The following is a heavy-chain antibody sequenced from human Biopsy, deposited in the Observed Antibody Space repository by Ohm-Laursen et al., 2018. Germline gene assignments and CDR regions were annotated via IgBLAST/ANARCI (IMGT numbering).Heavy chain of an antibody. CDR1: GFNFNDYY. J-gene: IGHJ6*02. CDR2: ISNSGSII. D-gene: IGHD5-18*01. CDR3: AKDRYNYTPIGGFSMDV. V-gene: IGHV3-11*04. Sequence: SLRLSCSASGFNFNDYYVTWIRQAPGKGLEWVSHISNSGSIIYYADSVKGRFIISRDNAKNSLYLQMSSLRAEDTAVYYCAKDRYNYTPIGGFSMDVWGQGTTVTVSS.